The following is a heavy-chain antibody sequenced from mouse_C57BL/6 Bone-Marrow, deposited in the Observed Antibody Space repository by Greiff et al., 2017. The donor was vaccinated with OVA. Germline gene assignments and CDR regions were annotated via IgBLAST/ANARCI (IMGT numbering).Heavy chain of an antibody. J-gene: IGHJ4*01. CDR1: GYTFTSYT. CDR2: INPSSGYT. V-gene: IGHV1-4*01. CDR3: AQEGPLTGTYNAMDY. D-gene: IGHD4-1*01. Sequence: QVQLQQSGADLARPGASVKMSCKASGYTFTSYTMHWVKQRPGQGLEWIGYINPSSGYTKYNQKFKDKATLTADKSSSTAYMQLSSLTSEDSAVYYCAQEGPLTGTYNAMDYWGQGTSVTVSS.